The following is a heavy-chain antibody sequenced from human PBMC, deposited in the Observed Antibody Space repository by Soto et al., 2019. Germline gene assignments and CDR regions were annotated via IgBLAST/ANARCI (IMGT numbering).Heavy chain of an antibody. CDR2: MNPNSGNT. V-gene: IGHV1-8*01. CDR1: GYTFTSYD. J-gene: IGHJ4*02. CDR3: ARGTKSNRYQYYDILTGYYKSPLGY. Sequence: ASVKVSCKASGYTFTSYDINWVRQATGQGLEWMGWMNPNSGNTGYAQKFQGRVTMTRNTSISTAYMELSSLRSEDTAVYYCARGTKSNRYQYYDILTGYYKSPLGYWGQGTLVTVSS. D-gene: IGHD3-9*01.